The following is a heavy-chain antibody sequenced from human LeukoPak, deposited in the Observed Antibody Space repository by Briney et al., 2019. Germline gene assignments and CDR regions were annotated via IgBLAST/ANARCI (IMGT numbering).Heavy chain of an antibody. V-gene: IGHV3-7*02. D-gene: IGHD6-13*01. CDR3: AKIARPQYSSSWSDY. CDR2: IKQDGSEK. CDR1: GFTFSSYW. Sequence: GGSLRLSCAASGFTFSSYWMSWVRQAPGKGLEWVANIKQDGSEKYYVDSVKGRFTISRDNAKNSLYLQMNSLRAEDTAVYYCAKIARPQYSSSWSDYWGQGTLVTVSS. J-gene: IGHJ4*02.